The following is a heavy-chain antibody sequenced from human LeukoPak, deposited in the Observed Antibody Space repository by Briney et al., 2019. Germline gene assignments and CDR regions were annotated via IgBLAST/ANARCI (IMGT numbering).Heavy chain of an antibody. Sequence: GGSLRLSCAASGFSFNNYAMSWVRQAPGKGLEWVSLIISSSGSAFYADSVKGRFTISRDNSKNTLYLQMNSLRLEDTAVYYCAKGGYDYIEVAYFDFWGQGTLVSVSS. V-gene: IGHV3-23*01. CDR2: IISSSGSA. D-gene: IGHD5-12*01. CDR1: GFSFNNYA. CDR3: AKGGYDYIEVAYFDF. J-gene: IGHJ4*02.